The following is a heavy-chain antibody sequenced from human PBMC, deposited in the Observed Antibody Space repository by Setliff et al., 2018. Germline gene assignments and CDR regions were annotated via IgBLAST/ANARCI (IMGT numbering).Heavy chain of an antibody. CDR1: GYSFTNYG. D-gene: IGHD6-19*01. CDR2: IYPKSGVT. V-gene: IGHV1-2*02. J-gene: IGHJ3*02. CDR3: ARDLIAVTATTAFDM. Sequence: ASVKVSCKTSGYSFTNYGINWVRQAPGQGLEWMGWIYPKSGVTNYAQKFQGRVAMTRDTSISTAYMELSSLTSDDTAMYYCARDLIAVTATTAFDMWGQGTMVTVSS.